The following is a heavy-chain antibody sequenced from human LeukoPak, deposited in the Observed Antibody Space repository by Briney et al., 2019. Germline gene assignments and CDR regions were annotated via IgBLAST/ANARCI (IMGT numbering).Heavy chain of an antibody. D-gene: IGHD3-22*01. J-gene: IGHJ4*02. V-gene: IGHV3-7*01. Sequence: GESLRLSCAASGFTFSSYWMSWVRQAPGKGLEWVANIKQDGSEKYYVDSVKGRFTISRDNAKNSLYLQMNSLRAEDTAVYYCARDMLNYYDSSGYDYWGQGTLVTVSS. CDR2: IKQDGSEK. CDR1: GFTFSSYW. CDR3: ARDMLNYYDSSGYDY.